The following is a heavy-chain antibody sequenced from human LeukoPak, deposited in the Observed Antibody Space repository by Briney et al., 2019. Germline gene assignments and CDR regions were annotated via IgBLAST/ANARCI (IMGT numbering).Heavy chain of an antibody. CDR2: IIPILGIA. CDR1: GGTFSSYA. CDR3: ASRKWELLLMWASHRGVSPDY. V-gene: IGHV1-69*04. J-gene: IGHJ4*02. D-gene: IGHD1-26*01. Sequence: GSSVKVSCKASGGTFSSYAISWVRQAPGQGLEWMGRIIPILGIANYAQKFQGRVTITADKSTSTAYMELSSLRSEDTAVYYCASRKWELLLMWASHRGVSPDYWGQGTLVTVSS.